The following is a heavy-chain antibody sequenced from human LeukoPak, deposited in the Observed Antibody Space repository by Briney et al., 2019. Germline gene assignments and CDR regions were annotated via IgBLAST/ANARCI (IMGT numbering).Heavy chain of an antibody. V-gene: IGHV1-2*06. D-gene: IGHD2-15*01. CDR1: GYTFTGYY. CDR2: INPNSGGT. J-gene: IGHJ4*02. CDR3: ARVPSFKLGYCSGGSCYPFDY. Sequence: APVKVPCKASGYTFTGYYMHWVRQAPGQGLEWMGRINPNSGGTNYAQKFQGRVTMTRDTSISTAYMELSRLRSDDTAVYYCARVPSFKLGYCSGGSCYPFDYWGQGTLVTVSS.